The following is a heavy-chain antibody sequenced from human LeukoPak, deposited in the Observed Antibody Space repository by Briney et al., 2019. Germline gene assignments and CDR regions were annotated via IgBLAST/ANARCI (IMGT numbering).Heavy chain of an antibody. CDR1: GGTFSSYA. CDR3: ARGGHSGPDAFDI. CDR2: IIPIFGTA. J-gene: IGHJ3*02. D-gene: IGHD6-19*01. Sequence: SVKVSCKASGGTFSSYAISWVRQAPGQGLEWMGRIIPIFGTANYAQKFQGRVTITTDESTSTAYMELSSLRSEYTAVYYCARGGHSGPDAFDIWGQGTMVTVSS. V-gene: IGHV1-69*05.